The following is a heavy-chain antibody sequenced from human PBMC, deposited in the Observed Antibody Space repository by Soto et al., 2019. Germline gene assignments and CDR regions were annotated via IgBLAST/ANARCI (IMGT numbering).Heavy chain of an antibody. CDR3: ATLTLNYYDSSGYYGQPKYYFDY. CDR1: GYTLTELS. V-gene: IGHV1-24*01. J-gene: IGHJ4*02. Sequence: ASVKVSCKVSGYTLTELSMHWVRQAPGKGLEWMGGFDPEDGETIYAQKFQGRVTMTEDTSTDTAYMELSSLRSEGTVVYYCATLTLNYYDSSGYYGQPKYYFDYWGQGTLVTVSS. D-gene: IGHD3-22*01. CDR2: FDPEDGET.